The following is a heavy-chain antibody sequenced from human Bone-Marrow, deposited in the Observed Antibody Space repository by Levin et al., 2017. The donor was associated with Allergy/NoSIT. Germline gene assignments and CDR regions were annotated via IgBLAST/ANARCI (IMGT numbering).Heavy chain of an antibody. CDR1: GFTFSSYS. V-gene: IGHV3-30*09. CDR2: VSYDGNKQ. D-gene: IGHD6-13*01. CDR3: ARDTEAAAGPDAFGV. J-gene: IGHJ3*01. Sequence: GGSLRLSCAASGFTFSSYSMHWVRQAPGKGLEWVADVSYDGNKQHYADSVKGRFASSRDNSKNTAYLQMNSLTADDTAIYYCARDTEAAAGPDAFGVWGQGTVVTVSS.